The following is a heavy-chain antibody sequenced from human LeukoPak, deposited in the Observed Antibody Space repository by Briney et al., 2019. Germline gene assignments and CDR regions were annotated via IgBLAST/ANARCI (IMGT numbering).Heavy chain of an antibody. D-gene: IGHD1-26*01. CDR1: GYSLTNNW. Sequence: GESLKISCKVSGYSLTNNWIGWVRQVPGKGLEWMGLIYPGDSDTRYSPSFQGQVTFSVDKSISTAFLQWSSLKASDTAMYYCARWDYYYYYMDVWGKGTTVTISS. CDR3: ARWDYYYYYMDV. V-gene: IGHV5-51*01. J-gene: IGHJ6*03. CDR2: IYPGDSDT.